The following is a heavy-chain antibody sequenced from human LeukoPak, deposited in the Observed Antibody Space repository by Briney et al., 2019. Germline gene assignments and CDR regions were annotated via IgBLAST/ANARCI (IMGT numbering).Heavy chain of an antibody. CDR1: GDFISSNSYY. Sequence: SETLSLTCNVSGDFISSNSYYWGWIRQPPGKGLEWIGSIYYSGSTFYSGSTYYNPSLKSRVTISVDTSKNQFSLNLSSVTAADTAVYYCAKDQHGDYRPDYIDYWGQGTLVTVSS. CDR3: AKDQHGDYRPDYIDY. V-gene: IGHV4-39*07. D-gene: IGHD4-17*01. CDR2: IYYSGSTFYSGST. J-gene: IGHJ4*02.